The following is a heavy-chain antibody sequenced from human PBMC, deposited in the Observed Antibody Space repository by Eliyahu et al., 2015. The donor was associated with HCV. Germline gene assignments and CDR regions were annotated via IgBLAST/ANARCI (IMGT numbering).Heavy chain of an antibody. Sequence: EVQLLESGGGLVQPGGSLRLSXAASGFTFSSYAMSWVXQAPGKGLEWVSAISGSGGSTYYADSVKGRFTISRDNSKNTLYLQMNSLRAEDTAVYYCAKGRSEEWLRDWFDPWGQGTLVTVSS. CDR2: ISGSGGST. CDR1: GFTFSSYA. V-gene: IGHV3-23*01. J-gene: IGHJ5*02. D-gene: IGHD5-12*01. CDR3: AKGRSEEWLRDWFDP.